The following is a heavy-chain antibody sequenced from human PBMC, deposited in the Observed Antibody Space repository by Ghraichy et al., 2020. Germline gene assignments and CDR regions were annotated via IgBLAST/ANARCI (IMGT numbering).Heavy chain of an antibody. CDR2: IKQDGSEK. J-gene: IGHJ4*02. CDR3: VSSMGGGYDFDY. D-gene: IGHD3-22*01. Sequence: ETLSLTCAASGFTFSSYWMSWVRQAPGKGLEWVANIKQDGSEKYYVDSVKGRFTISRDNAKNSLYLQMNSLRAEDTAVYYCVSSMGGGYDFDYWGQGTLVTVSS. V-gene: IGHV3-7*01. CDR1: GFTFSSYW.